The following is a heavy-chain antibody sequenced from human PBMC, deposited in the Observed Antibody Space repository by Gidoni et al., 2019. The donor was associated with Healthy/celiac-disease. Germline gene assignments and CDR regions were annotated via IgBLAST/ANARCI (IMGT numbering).Heavy chain of an antibody. CDR1: GLTFRSYS. Sequence: EVQLLEHGGGLVKPGGSLRLSCAASGLTFRSYSMRWVRQPPGKGLEWVSAISGRGGSTYYAASVKGPFTISRDNSKNTLYLQMNSLRAEDTAVYYFANAHSSSSRVFDYWGQGTLVTVSS. V-gene: IGHV3-23*01. D-gene: IGHD6-6*01. CDR2: ISGRGGST. J-gene: IGHJ4*02. CDR3: ANAHSSSSRVFDY.